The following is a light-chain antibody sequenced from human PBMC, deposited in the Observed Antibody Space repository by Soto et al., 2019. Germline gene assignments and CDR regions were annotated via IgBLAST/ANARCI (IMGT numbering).Light chain of an antibody. V-gene: IGKV3-20*01. J-gene: IGKJ1*01. CDR3: HQYGDSPRT. Sequence: EIVLTQSPATLSLSPGERATLSCRASQRVRYNYLVWYQQKPGQAPRLLIYDTSIRATGIPDRFSGSGSGTAFTLTISSLEPEDFAVYYCHQYGDSPRTFGQGTQVEIK. CDR2: DTS. CDR1: QRVRYNY.